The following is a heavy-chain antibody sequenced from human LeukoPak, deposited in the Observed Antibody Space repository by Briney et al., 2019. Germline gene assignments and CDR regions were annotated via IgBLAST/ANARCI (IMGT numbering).Heavy chain of an antibody. CDR3: ARGGAKGYCSSTSCSDY. D-gene: IGHD2-2*01. J-gene: IGHJ4*02. CDR1: GFSFSIYV. CDR2: ISGGTSGT. V-gene: IGHV3-23*01. Sequence: GGSLRLSCAASGFSFSIYVMSWVRQAPGKGLEWVSTISGGTSGTYYADSVKGRFTISRDNSKNTLYLQMNSLRAEDTAVYYCARGGAKGYCSSTSCSDYWGQGTLVTVSS.